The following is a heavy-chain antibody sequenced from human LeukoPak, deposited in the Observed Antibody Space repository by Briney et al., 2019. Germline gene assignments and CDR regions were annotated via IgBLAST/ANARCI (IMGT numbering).Heavy chain of an antibody. CDR2: IYYSGST. V-gene: IGHV4-61*01. CDR1: GDSISSTIYY. J-gene: IGHJ4*02. D-gene: IGHD1-26*01. Sequence: SETLSLTCTVSGDSISSTIYYWGWIRKPPGKGLEWIGYIYYSGSTNYNPSLKSRVTISLDTSKNQFSLKLTSATAADTAVYYCARDHVGYYFDYWGQGTLVTVSS. CDR3: ARDHVGYYFDY.